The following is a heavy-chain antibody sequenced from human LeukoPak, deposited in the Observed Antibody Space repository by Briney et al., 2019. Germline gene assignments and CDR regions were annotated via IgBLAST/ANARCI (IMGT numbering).Heavy chain of an antibody. Sequence: GASVKVSCKASGYTFTGYYMHWVRQAPGQGLEWMGWINPNSGGTNYAQKFQGRVTMTRDTSISTAYMELSRLSSDDTAVYYCASIRGYSSGWSPGDYWGQGTLVTVSS. CDR1: GYTFTGYY. J-gene: IGHJ4*02. CDR3: ASIRGYSSGWSPGDY. CDR2: INPNSGGT. V-gene: IGHV1-2*02. D-gene: IGHD6-19*01.